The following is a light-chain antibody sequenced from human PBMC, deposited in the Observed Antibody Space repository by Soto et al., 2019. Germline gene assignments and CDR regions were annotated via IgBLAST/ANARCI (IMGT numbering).Light chain of an antibody. CDR1: DIGPYNY. J-gene: IGLJ2*01. CDR2: DVT. V-gene: IGLV2-14*03. Sequence: DIGPYNYVSWYQQHPGKAPKLLIYDVTNRASGVSDRFSGSKSGRTASLTISGLQAEGEADYYCSSYTSIIAVVFGGGTKLTVL. CDR3: SSYTSIIAVV.